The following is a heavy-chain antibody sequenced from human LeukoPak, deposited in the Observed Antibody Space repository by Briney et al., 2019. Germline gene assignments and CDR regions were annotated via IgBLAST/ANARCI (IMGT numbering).Heavy chain of an antibody. CDR2: FDPEDGET. CDR1: GYTLTELS. Sequence: ASVKVSCKVSGYTLTELSMHWVRQAPGKGLEWMGGFDPEDGETIYAQKFQGRVTMTEDTSTDTAYMELSSLRSEDTAVYYCATEGLMYYDFWIWGQGTLVTVSS. CDR3: ATEGLMYYDFWI. D-gene: IGHD3-3*01. V-gene: IGHV1-24*01. J-gene: IGHJ4*02.